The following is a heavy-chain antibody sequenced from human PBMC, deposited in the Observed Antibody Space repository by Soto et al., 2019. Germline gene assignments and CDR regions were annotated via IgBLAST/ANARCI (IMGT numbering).Heavy chain of an antibody. J-gene: IGHJ3*02. Sequence: QLVESGGGVVQPGRSLRLSCAASGFSVSNYAIHWVRQAPGKGLEWVAVISYDGGTKYYADSVKGRFTISRDSSKNTLYLQMNSLRLEDTAVYYCAKEGVATHADDGLHIWGQGAMVTVSS. CDR1: GFSVSNYA. CDR2: ISYDGGTK. CDR3: AKEGVATHADDGLHI. V-gene: IGHV3-30*18. D-gene: IGHD5-12*01.